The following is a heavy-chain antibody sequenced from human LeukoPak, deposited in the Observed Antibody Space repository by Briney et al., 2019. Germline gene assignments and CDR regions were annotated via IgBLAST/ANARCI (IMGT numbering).Heavy chain of an antibody. V-gene: IGHV1-2*02. D-gene: IGHD3-10*01. CDR1: GCTFTGYY. CDR2: INPNSGGT. CDR3: ARVGSGVIRPADY. J-gene: IGHJ4*02. Sequence: GASVKVSCKASGCTFTGYYMHWVRQAPGQGLEWMGWINPNSGGTNYAQKFQGRVTMTRDTSISTAYMELSRLRSDDTAVYYCARVGSGVIRPADYWGQGTLVTVSS.